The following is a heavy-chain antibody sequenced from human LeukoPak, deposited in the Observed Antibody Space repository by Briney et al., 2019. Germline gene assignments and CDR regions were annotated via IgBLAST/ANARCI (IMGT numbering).Heavy chain of an antibody. J-gene: IGHJ4*02. CDR2: IHFSGRT. D-gene: IGHD4-11*01. CDR3: AREPTESTTAY. CDR1: RGSMSDYY. Sequence: PSETLSLTCTVSRGSMSDYYWSWIRQSAGRGLEWIGRIHFSGRTNYNPSLKSRVTMSLDTSKKQVSLRLTSVIAADTAIYYCAREPTESTTAYWGQGALVTVSS. V-gene: IGHV4-4*07.